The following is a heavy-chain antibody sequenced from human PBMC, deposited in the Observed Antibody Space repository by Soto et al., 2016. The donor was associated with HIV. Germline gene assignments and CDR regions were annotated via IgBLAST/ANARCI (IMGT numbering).Heavy chain of an antibody. D-gene: IGHD4-17*01. CDR1: GDSISGYY. CDR2: VFYSGST. J-gene: IGHJ6*03. CDR3: ARSYGDFVGYYYYYYMDV. Sequence: QVRLQESGPGLVKPSETLSLTCTVSGDSISGYYWSWIRQLPGKGLEWIGYVFYSGSTKYNPSLKSRVTISVDTSKNQFSLKLSSVTAADTAVYYCARSYGDFVGYYYYYYMDVWGNGTTVTVSS. V-gene: IGHV4-59*01.